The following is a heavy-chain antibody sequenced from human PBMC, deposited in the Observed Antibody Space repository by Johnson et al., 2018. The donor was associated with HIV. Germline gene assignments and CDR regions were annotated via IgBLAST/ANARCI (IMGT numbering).Heavy chain of an antibody. CDR1: GFTFSNYA. J-gene: IGHJ3*02. D-gene: IGHD4-23*01. V-gene: IGHV3-30*04. Sequence: QMQLVESGGGVVQPGRSLRLSCAASGFTFSNYAMHWVRQAPGKGLEWVAVISYDGNNKYYADSVKGRFTISRDNSKNTLSLQMNSLRVEDTAMYYCAKARSLLDYGGFDAFDIWGQGTLVIVSS. CDR3: AKARSLLDYGGFDAFDI. CDR2: ISYDGNNK.